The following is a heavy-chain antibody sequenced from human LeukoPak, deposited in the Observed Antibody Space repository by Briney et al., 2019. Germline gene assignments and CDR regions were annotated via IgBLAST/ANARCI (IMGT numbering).Heavy chain of an antibody. J-gene: IGHJ5*02. Sequence: GGSLRLSCAVSGFTFSSYAMSWVRQAPGKGLEWVSGINWNGGSTGYADSVKGRFTISRDNAKNSLYLQMNSLRAEDTALYYCARRGLGSYYVSWFDPWGQGTLVTVSS. V-gene: IGHV3-20*04. CDR2: INWNGGST. D-gene: IGHD1-26*01. CDR1: GFTFSSYA. CDR3: ARRGLGSYYVSWFDP.